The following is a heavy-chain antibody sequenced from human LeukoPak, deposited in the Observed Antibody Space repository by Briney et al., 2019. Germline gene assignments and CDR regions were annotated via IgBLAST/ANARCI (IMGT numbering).Heavy chain of an antibody. CDR2: ISYDGSNK. Sequence: PGRSLRLSCAAPGLSFSNYAMNWVRQAPGKGLEWVAVISYDGSNKYYADSVKGRFTISRDNSKNTLYLQMNSLRAEDTAVYYCARDYYDSSGYYFIDYWGQGTLVTVSS. CDR1: GLSFSNYA. V-gene: IGHV3-30*01. D-gene: IGHD3-22*01. CDR3: ARDYYDSSGYYFIDY. J-gene: IGHJ4*02.